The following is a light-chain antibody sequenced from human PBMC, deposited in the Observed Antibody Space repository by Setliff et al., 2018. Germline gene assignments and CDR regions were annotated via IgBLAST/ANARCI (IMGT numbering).Light chain of an antibody. Sequence: LTQPASVSGSPGQSITISCTGSSSDIGAYDYVSWYQQHPGKAPKLMIYDANNRPSGVSNRFSGSKSGNTASLAISGLQAEDEADYYCSSYTSRTTLDVFGTGTKVTVL. CDR3: SSYTSRTTLDV. J-gene: IGLJ1*01. CDR2: DAN. V-gene: IGLV2-14*03. CDR1: SSDIGAYDY.